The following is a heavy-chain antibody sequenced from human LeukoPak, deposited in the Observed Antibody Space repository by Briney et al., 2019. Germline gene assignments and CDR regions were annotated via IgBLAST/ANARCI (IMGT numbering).Heavy chain of an antibody. Sequence: GGSLRLSCAASGFTFSSYGMHWVRQAPGKGLEWVAFIRYDGSNKYYADSVKGRFTISRDNSKNTLYLQMNSLRAEDTAVYYCARDRYYDSSQGGEYYFDYWGQGTLVTVSS. CDR1: GFTFSSYG. V-gene: IGHV3-30*02. D-gene: IGHD3-22*01. CDR3: ARDRYYDSSQGGEYYFDY. CDR2: IRYDGSNK. J-gene: IGHJ4*02.